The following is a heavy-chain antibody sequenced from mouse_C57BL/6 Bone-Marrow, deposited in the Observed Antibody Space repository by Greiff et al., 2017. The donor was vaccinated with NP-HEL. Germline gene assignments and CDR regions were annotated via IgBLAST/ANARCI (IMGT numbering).Heavy chain of an antibody. V-gene: IGHV1-81*01. CDR2: IYPRSGNT. CDR1: GYTFTSYG. D-gene: IGHD1-1*01. Sequence: VQLQQSGAELARPGASVKLSCKASGYTFTSYGISWVKQRTGQGLEWIGEIYPRSGNTYYNEKFKGKATLTADKSSSTAYMELRSLTSEDSAVYFCARSGYYGSSDWYFDVWGTGTTVTVSA. J-gene: IGHJ1*03. CDR3: ARSGYYGSSDWYFDV.